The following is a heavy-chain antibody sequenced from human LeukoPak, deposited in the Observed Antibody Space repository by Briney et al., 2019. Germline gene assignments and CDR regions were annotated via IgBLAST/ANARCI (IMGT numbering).Heavy chain of an antibody. V-gene: IGHV4-39*07. D-gene: IGHD3-9*01. J-gene: IGHJ4*02. CDR1: GDSISSRSYY. Sequence: SETLSLTCTVAGDSISSRSYYWGWIRQPPGKGLEWIGSIYYSGSTYYNPSLKSRVTISVDTSKNQFSLKLSSVTAADTAVYYCARGMGDYDILTGYYPPPVAYWGQGTLVTVSS. CDR3: ARGMGDYDILTGYYPPPVAY. CDR2: IYYSGST.